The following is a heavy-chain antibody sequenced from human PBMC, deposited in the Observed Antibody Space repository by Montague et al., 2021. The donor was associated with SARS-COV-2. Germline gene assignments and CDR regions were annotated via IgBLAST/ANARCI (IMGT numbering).Heavy chain of an antibody. CDR2: IYYSGST. CDR3: ARGTKRVFTYEYDSSGYASDY. CDR1: GDSISNYS. Sequence: SETLSLTCSVSGDSISNYSWSWIRQSPGKGLEWIGYIYYSGSTNYNPSLTSRVTISVDTSKNQFSLKLSSVTAADTAVYYCARGTKRVFTYEYDSSGYASDYWGQGTLVTVSS. D-gene: IGHD3-22*01. J-gene: IGHJ4*02. V-gene: IGHV4-59*12.